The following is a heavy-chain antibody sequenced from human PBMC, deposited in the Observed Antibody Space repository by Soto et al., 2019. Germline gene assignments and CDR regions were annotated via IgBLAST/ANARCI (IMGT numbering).Heavy chain of an antibody. J-gene: IGHJ5*02. D-gene: IGHD2-21*02. CDR1: GGSITYYS. CDR2: IFSSGST. CDR3: ARDQGVAVTADNWFDP. V-gene: IGHV4-4*07. Sequence: SETLSLTCTVSGGSITYYSWVWIRQPAGKGLEWIGRIFSSGSTNYNPSLKGRITMSLDTSKNQFSLKLNSATATDTAVYFCARDQGVAVTADNWFDPWGQGILVTVSS.